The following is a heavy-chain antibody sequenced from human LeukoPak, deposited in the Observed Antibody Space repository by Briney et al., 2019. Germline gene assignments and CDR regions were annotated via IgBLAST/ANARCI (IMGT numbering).Heavy chain of an antibody. CDR2: INWNGGRT. CDR1: GFTFDDYG. CDR3: GRDQGGSYFFGHKKYYYYMDV. D-gene: IGHD1-26*01. Sequence: GWSLSLSCAASGFTFDDYGRSWLRQAPAKGREGVCGINWNGGRTGYADSVKGRFTIYRDNAHNSLSLHMNSLSADHTAGCSSGRDQGGSYFFGHKKYYYYMDVWGKETTVIVSS. J-gene: IGHJ6*03. V-gene: IGHV3-20*04.